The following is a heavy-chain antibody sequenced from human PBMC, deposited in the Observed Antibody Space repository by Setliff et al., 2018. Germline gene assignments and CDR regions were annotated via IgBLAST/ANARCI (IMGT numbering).Heavy chain of an antibody. V-gene: IGHV1-2*02. D-gene: IGHD3-3*01. CDR2: INPDSGAT. CDR3: ARDRDVSTIFGVVIPAASGLGY. J-gene: IGHJ4*02. Sequence: ASVKVSCKASGYTFTDYYMHWVRQAPGQGPEWMGWINPDSGATNFAQKFQGRVTMTRDTSTTTAYMDLNSLRSDDTATYFCARDRDVSTIFGVVIPAASGLGYWGQGTLVTVSS. CDR1: GYTFTDYY.